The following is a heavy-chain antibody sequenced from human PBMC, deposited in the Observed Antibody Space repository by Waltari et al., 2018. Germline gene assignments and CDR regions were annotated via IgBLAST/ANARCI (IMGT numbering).Heavy chain of an antibody. V-gene: IGHV5-51*03. CDR2: IYPGDSDT. CDR1: GYSFTSYW. D-gene: IGHD1-1*01. Sequence: EVQLVQSGAEVKKPGASLKISCKGSGYSFTSYWIGWVRQMPGKGLEWMGIIYPGDSDTRYSPSFQGQVTISADKSISTAYLQWSSLKASDTAMYYCARPPPNWNDGSDAFDIWGQGTMVTVSS. CDR3: ARPPPNWNDGSDAFDI. J-gene: IGHJ3*02.